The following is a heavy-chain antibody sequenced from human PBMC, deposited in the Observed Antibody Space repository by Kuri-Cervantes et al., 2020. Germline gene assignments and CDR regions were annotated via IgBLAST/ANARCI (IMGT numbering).Heavy chain of an antibody. D-gene: IGHD2-2*01. CDR3: ARNLVVVPADAYYYYGMDV. J-gene: IGHJ6*02. Sequence: ASVKVSCKASGYTFTGYGISWVRQAPGQGLEWMGWINPNSGGTNYAQKFQGRVTMTRDTSISTAYMELSRLRSDDTAVYYCARNLVVVPADAYYYYGMDVWGQGTTVTVSS. CDR2: INPNSGGT. V-gene: IGHV1-2*02. CDR1: GYTFTGYG.